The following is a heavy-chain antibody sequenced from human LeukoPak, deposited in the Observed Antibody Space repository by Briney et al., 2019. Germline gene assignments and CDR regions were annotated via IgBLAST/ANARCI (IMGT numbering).Heavy chain of an antibody. Sequence: GESLKISCTGSGYTFTNYWIARVRHMPGKGLEWMGAIYPGDSDTRYTPSFQGQVTISADKSSSTAYLQWSSLKASDTAMYYCARHKPAATDYWGQGTLITVSS. CDR1: GYTFTNYW. D-gene: IGHD6-13*01. V-gene: IGHV5-51*01. J-gene: IGHJ4*02. CDR2: IYPGDSDT. CDR3: ARHKPAATDY.